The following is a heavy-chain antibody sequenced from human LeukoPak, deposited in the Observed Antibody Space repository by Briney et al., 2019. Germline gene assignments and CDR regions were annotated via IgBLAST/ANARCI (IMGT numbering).Heavy chain of an antibody. CDR3: ARGQEGFDY. Sequence: GASVKVSCKASGYTFTSNYIHWVRQAPGQGLEWMGMIYPRDGSTGYAQKFQGRVTVTRDTSTSTVHMELSGLRSEDTAVYYCARGQEGFDYWGQGTLVTVSS. V-gene: IGHV1-46*01. J-gene: IGHJ4*02. CDR2: IYPRDGST. CDR1: GYTFTSNY.